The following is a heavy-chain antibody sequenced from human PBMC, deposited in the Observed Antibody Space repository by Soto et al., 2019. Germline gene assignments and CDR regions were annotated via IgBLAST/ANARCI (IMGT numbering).Heavy chain of an antibody. V-gene: IGHV1-8*01. CDR3: VRQAGGASTPGDDY. J-gene: IGHJ4*02. Sequence: QVQLVQSGAEVKKPGASVKVSCKASGYTFDALDINSVRQATGQGLEWMGWVNADTGDTAYTQRFQGRVSMSKDTSINTAYMEWNSLTFDDTAVYYCVRQAGGASTPGDDYWGQGTLVTVSS. CDR2: VNADTGDT. CDR1: GYTFDALD. D-gene: IGHD2-15*01.